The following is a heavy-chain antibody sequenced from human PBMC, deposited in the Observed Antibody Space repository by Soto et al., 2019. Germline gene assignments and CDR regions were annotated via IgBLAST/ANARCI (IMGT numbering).Heavy chain of an antibody. Sequence: GGSLRLSCAASGFTVSSNYMSWVRQAPGKGLEWVSVIYSGGSTYYADSVKGRFTISRDNSKNMLYLQMNSLRAEDTAVYYCARGLRFLEWLPPDVWGQGTTVTVSS. D-gene: IGHD3-3*01. CDR3: ARGLRFLEWLPPDV. V-gene: IGHV3-53*01. CDR2: IYSGGST. CDR1: GFTVSSNY. J-gene: IGHJ6*02.